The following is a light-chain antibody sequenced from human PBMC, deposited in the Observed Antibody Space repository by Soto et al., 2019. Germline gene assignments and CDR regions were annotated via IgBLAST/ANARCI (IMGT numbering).Light chain of an antibody. CDR3: QQYNIYPWT. CDR2: KAS. Sequence: DIQITQSPSTLSASVVDRVTLTCRASQSISSWLAWFQQKPGKAPKLLIYKASSLESGVPSRFSGSGSGTDFTLTISRLQPDDFATYYCQQYNIYPWTFGQGTKVDIK. CDR1: QSISSW. V-gene: IGKV1-5*03. J-gene: IGKJ1*01.